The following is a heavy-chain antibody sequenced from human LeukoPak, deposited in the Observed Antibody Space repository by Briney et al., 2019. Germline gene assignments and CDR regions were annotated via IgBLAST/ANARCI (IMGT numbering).Heavy chain of an antibody. V-gene: IGHV1-8*01. CDR1: GYTFTSYD. Sequence: ASVKVSCKASGYTFTSYDINWVRQATGQGLEWMGWMNPNSGNTGYAQKFRGRVTMTRNTSISTAYMELSSLRSEDTAVYYCARAPPLYYSSGWYLQGAYYHYFDYWGQGTLVTVSS. CDR3: ARAPPLYYSSGWYLQGAYYHYFDY. D-gene: IGHD6-19*01. J-gene: IGHJ4*02. CDR2: MNPNSGNT.